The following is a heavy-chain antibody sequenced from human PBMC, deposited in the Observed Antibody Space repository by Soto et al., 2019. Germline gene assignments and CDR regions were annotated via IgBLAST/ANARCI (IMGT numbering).Heavy chain of an antibody. D-gene: IGHD3-3*01. CDR2: INHSGST. V-gene: IGHV4-34*01. Sequence: QVQLQQWGAGLLKPSETLSLTCAVYGGSFSGYYWSWIRQPPGKGLEWIGEINHSGSTNYNPSLKSRVTISVDTSKNQFSLKLSSVTAADTAVYYCAREEYYDFWSGYLPVAYGMDVWGQGTTVTVSS. CDR1: GGSFSGYY. CDR3: AREEYYDFWSGYLPVAYGMDV. J-gene: IGHJ6*02.